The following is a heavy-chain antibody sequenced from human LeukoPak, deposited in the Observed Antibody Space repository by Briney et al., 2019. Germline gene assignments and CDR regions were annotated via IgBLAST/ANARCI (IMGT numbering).Heavy chain of an antibody. CDR3: ASPYSYGYD. J-gene: IGHJ4*02. D-gene: IGHD5-18*01. CDR1: GFTFSSYA. Sequence: GGSLRLSCAASGFTFSSYAMHWVRQAPGKGLEWVAVISYDGSNKYYADSVKGRFTISRDNSKNTRYLQMNSLRAEDTAVYYCASPYSYGYDWGQGTLVTVSS. V-gene: IGHV3-30*04. CDR2: ISYDGSNK.